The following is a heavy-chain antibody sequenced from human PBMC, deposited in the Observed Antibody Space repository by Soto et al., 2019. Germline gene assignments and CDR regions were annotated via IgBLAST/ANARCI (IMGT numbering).Heavy chain of an antibody. V-gene: IGHV3-23*01. CDR2: ISGGGDRT. CDR1: GFTFRSYA. J-gene: IGHJ4*02. CDR3: AKEGSPPFFQH. D-gene: IGHD3-10*01. Sequence: GGSLRLSCAASGFTFRSYAMSWVRQAPGKGPEWVSAISGGGDRTYYLESVKGRFTISRDNFKNTVSLQMNSLRADDTAVYYCAKEGSPPFFQHWGQGTLVTVSS.